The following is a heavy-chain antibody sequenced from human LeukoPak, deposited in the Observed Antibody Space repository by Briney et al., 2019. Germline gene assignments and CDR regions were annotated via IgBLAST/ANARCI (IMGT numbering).Heavy chain of an antibody. Sequence: KPSETLSLTCTVSGNSISSSSYYWVWIRQPPGKGLEWIGSINYYGKTYYNPSVKSRVTISVDTSKNQFSLKLSSVTAADTAVYYCARGLVGAWGEETNNWFDPWGQGTLVTVSS. CDR2: INYYGKT. V-gene: IGHV4-39*07. CDR1: GNSISSSSYY. CDR3: ARGLVGAWGEETNNWFDP. D-gene: IGHD7-27*01. J-gene: IGHJ5*02.